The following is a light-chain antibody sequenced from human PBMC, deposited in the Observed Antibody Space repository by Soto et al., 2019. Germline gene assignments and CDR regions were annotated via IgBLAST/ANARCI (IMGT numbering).Light chain of an antibody. V-gene: IGKV3-20*01. CDR2: DIS. Sequence: VLTQSPGTLSLSPGERATLSCRASQSVGSTYLAWYQQRPGQAPRLVIYDISSRATGIPDRFSGSGSGTDFTLTISRLEPEDFAVYYCQQYGNSRAFGQGTQVESK. CDR1: QSVGSTY. J-gene: IGKJ1*01. CDR3: QQYGNSRA.